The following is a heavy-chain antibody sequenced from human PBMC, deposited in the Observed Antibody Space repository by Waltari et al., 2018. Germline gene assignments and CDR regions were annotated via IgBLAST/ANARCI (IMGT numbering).Heavy chain of an antibody. V-gene: IGHV3-64*01. CDR1: GFTFSSYA. J-gene: IGHJ3*02. CDR3: ARDITSDWGAFDI. D-gene: IGHD3-16*01. CDR2: ISSNGGST. Sequence: EVQLVESGGGLVQPGGSLRLSCAASGFTFSSYAMHWVRQAPGKGLEYVSAISSNGGSTYYANSVKGRFTISRDNSKNTLYLQMGSLRAEDMAVYYCARDITSDWGAFDIWGQGTMVTVSS.